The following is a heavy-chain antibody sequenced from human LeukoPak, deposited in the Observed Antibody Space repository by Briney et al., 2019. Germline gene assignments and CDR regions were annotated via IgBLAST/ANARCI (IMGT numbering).Heavy chain of an antibody. Sequence: ASVKVSCKASGYTFTSYYIHWVRQAPGQGLEWMGIINPSGGSTTYAQKFQGRVAMTRDTSTSRVYMEVSSLRSEDTAVYYCASLGSGSSRIIDFDYWGQGTLVTVSS. V-gene: IGHV1-46*01. D-gene: IGHD3-10*01. CDR3: ASLGSGSSRIIDFDY. CDR2: INPSGGST. J-gene: IGHJ4*02. CDR1: GYTFTSYY.